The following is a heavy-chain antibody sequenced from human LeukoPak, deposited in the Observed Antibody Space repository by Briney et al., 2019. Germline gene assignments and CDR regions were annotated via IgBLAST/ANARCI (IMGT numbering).Heavy chain of an antibody. Sequence: SETLSLTCTVSGGSISSYYWSWIRRPAGKGLEWIGRIYTSGSTNYNPSLKSRVTMSVDTSKNQFSLKLSSVTAADTAVYYCARDRHSSGYARLWDYWGPGTLVTVSS. CDR2: IYTSGST. D-gene: IGHD3-22*01. V-gene: IGHV4-4*07. CDR3: ARDRHSSGYARLWDY. CDR1: GGSISSYY. J-gene: IGHJ4*02.